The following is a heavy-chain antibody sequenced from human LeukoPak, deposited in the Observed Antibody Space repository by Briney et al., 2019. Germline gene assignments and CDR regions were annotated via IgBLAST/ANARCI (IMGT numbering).Heavy chain of an antibody. V-gene: IGHV3-21*01. Sequence: MPGGSLRLSCAASGFTFSSYSMNWVRQAPGKGLEWVSSISSSSSYIYYADSVKGRFTISRDNAKNSLYLQMNSLRAEDTAVYYCARHHIAAAGISDYWGQGTLVTVSS. D-gene: IGHD6-13*01. J-gene: IGHJ4*02. CDR1: GFTFSSYS. CDR3: ARHHIAAAGISDY. CDR2: ISSSSSYI.